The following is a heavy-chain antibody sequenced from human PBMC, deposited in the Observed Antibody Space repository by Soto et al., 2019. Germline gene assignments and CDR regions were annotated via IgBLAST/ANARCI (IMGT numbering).Heavy chain of an antibody. D-gene: IGHD1-26*01. Sequence: EERLVESGGGSVQPGGSLGLSCAASRSTFSSYWLYWVRQAPGKGLVWVSRINSDGSSTRYADSVKGRFSISRDNSKSTLYLQMNTLRAEDTAVYYCARRREGYYYGLDVWGQGTTVTVSS. V-gene: IGHV3-74*01. CDR2: INSDGSST. CDR1: RSTFSSYW. J-gene: IGHJ6*02. CDR3: ARRREGYYYGLDV.